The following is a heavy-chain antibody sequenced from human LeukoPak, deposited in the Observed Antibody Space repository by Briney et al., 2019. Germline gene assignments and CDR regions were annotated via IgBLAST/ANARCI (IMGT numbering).Heavy chain of an antibody. Sequence: GGSLRLSCAASGFTFSSYSMNWVRQAPGKGLEWVSYISSSSSTIYYAVSVKGRFTISRDNAKNSLYLQMNSLRAEDTAVYYCARLGIVATGDNWFDPWGQGTLVTVSS. CDR1: GFTFSSYS. J-gene: IGHJ5*02. D-gene: IGHD5-12*01. V-gene: IGHV3-48*01. CDR3: ARLGIVATGDNWFDP. CDR2: ISSSSSTI.